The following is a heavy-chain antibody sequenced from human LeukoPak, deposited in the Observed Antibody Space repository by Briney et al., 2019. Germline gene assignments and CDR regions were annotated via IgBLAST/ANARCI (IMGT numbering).Heavy chain of an antibody. CDR1: GGSISNSASF. J-gene: IGHJ2*01. Sequence: PSETLSLTCTVSGGSISNSASFWGWTRQPPGKGLEWIGCILSGGSTHYSPSLKSRVTISVDTSKNQFSLRLYSVTAADTAVYYCASSWYIYRHFDLWGRGTLVTVSS. V-gene: IGHV4-39*01. CDR3: ASSWYIYRHFDL. CDR2: ILSGGST. D-gene: IGHD6-13*01.